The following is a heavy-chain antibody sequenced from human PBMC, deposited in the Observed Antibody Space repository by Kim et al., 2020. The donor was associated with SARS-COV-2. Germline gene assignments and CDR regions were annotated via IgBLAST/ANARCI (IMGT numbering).Heavy chain of an antibody. CDR3: ARDSGIAVAGTRYYFDY. J-gene: IGHJ4*02. D-gene: IGHD6-19*01. Sequence: VQGRFTNPRKNSKNTLYLQMNSVRAEDTAVYYCARDSGIAVAGTRYYFDYWGQGTLVTVSS. V-gene: IGHV3-30*07.